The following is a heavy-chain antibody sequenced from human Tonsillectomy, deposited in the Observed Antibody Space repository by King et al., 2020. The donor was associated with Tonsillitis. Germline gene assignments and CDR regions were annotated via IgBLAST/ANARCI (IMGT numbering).Heavy chain of an antibody. D-gene: IGHD3-22*01. J-gene: IGHJ4*02. CDR1: GGSFSGYY. CDR3: ARGGDSMIVVAFDY. Sequence: VQLQQWGAGLLKPSETLSITCAVYGGSFSGYYWSWIRQPPGKGLEWIGEINHSGSTNYNPSLKSRVTISVDTSKNQFSLKLSSVTAADTAVYYCARGGDSMIVVAFDYWGQGTLVTVSS. CDR2: INHSGST. V-gene: IGHV4-34*01.